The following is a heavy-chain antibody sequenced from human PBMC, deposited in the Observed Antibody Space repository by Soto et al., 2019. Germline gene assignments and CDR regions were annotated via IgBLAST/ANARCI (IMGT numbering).Heavy chain of an antibody. CDR3: ARETVAGRTGFDY. CDR1: GYTFTTYG. Sequence: ASVKVSCKASGYTFTTYGISWVRQAPGQGLEWMGWINTYNGNTNYAQNLQGRVTMTTDTSTSTAYMELRSLRSDDTAVYYCARETVAGRTGFDYWGQGTLVTVSS. V-gene: IGHV1-18*01. CDR2: INTYNGNT. D-gene: IGHD6-19*01. J-gene: IGHJ4*02.